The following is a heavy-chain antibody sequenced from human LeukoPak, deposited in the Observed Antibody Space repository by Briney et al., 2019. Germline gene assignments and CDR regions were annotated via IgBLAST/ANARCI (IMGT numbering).Heavy chain of an antibody. V-gene: IGHV1-18*01. Sequence: ASVKVSCKASGYTFTSYGISWVRQAPGQGLEWMGWISAYNGNTNYAQKLQGRVTMTTDTSTSTAYMELRSLRSDDTAVYYCARDLPSSWYLRNYAFDIWGQGTMVTVSS. CDR1: GYTFTSYG. CDR3: ARDLPSSWYLRNYAFDI. CDR2: ISAYNGNT. D-gene: IGHD6-13*01. J-gene: IGHJ3*02.